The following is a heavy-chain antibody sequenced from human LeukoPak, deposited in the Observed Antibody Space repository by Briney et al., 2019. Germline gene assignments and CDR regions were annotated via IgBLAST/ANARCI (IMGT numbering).Heavy chain of an antibody. CDR2: INPNSGGT. CDR3: ARDQAGARDNWFDP. D-gene: IGHD1-26*01. CDR1: GYTFTGYY. J-gene: IGHJ5*02. Sequence: ASVKVCCKASGYTFTGYYMHWVRQAPGQGLEWMGWINPNSGGTNYAQKFQGRVTMTRDTSISTAYMELSRLRSDDTAVYYCARDQAGARDNWFDPWGQGTLVTVSS. V-gene: IGHV1-2*02.